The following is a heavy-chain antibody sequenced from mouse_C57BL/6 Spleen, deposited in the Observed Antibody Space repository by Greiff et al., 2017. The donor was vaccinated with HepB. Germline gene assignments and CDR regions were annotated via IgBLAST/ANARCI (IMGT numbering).Heavy chain of an antibody. V-gene: IGHV5-9-1*02. D-gene: IGHD2-1*01. J-gene: IGHJ1*03. CDR3: TRDRGYDNYPYWYFDV. CDR2: ISSGSDYI. Sequence: EVQLVESGEGLVKPGGSLKLSCAASGFTFSSYAMSWVRQTPEKRLEWVAYISSGSDYIYYADTVKGRFTISRDNARNTLYLQMSRLKSEDTAMYYCTRDRGYDNYPYWYFDVWGTGTTVTVSS. CDR1: GFTFSSYA.